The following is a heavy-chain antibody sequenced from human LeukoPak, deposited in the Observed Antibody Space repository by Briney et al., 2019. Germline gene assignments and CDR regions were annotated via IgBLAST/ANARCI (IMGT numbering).Heavy chain of an antibody. CDR1: GGSIASSGYS. CDR3: ARVLVPSWFDP. V-gene: IGHV4-30-2*01. J-gene: IGHJ5*02. CDR2: IYHGGST. Sequence: PSETQSLTCAVSGGSIASSGYSWSWIRQPPGKGLEWIGYIYHGGSTYYNPSLKSRVTMSVDRSKNQFSLKLSSVTAADTAVYYCARVLVPSWFDPWGQGTLVTVSS.